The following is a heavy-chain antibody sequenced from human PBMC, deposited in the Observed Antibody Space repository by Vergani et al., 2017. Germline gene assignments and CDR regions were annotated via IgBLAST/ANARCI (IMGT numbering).Heavy chain of an antibody. D-gene: IGHD4-17*01. CDR3: ARGASGDYVASFDY. J-gene: IGHJ4*02. V-gene: IGHV3-30-3*01. CDR2: ISYDGSNK. Sequence: QVLLVESGGGVVQPGRSLRLSCAASGFTFSSYAMHWFRQAPGKGLEWVAVISYDGSNKYYADSVKGRFTISRDNSKNTLYLQINSLRAEDTAVYYCARGASGDYVASFDYWGQGTLVTVSS. CDR1: GFTFSSYA.